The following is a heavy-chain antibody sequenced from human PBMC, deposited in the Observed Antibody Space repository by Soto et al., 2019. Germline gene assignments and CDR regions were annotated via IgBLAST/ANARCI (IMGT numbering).Heavy chain of an antibody. CDR3: ERLYWGSGMAAY. D-gene: IGHD7-27*01. J-gene: IGHJ4*02. CDR1: GYSYTTYW. V-gene: IGHV5-51*01. Sequence: LKSSCKGCGYSYTTYWIVWLRQMPGKGLELMGIIYSGDSDTRYSPSFQGQVTISVDRSISTAYLQWSSLKASDTAIYYCERLYWGSGMAAYWGQGTLVTVSS. CDR2: IYSGDSDT.